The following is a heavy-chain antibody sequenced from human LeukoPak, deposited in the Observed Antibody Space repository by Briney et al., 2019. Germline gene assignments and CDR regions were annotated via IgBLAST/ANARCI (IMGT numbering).Heavy chain of an antibody. J-gene: IGHJ6*03. CDR3: ARVVMSYYYYYMDV. Sequence: GGSLRLSCAASGFTVSSNYMSWVRQAPGKGLEWVSVIYSGGSTYYADSVKGRFTISRDNSKNTLYLQMNSLRAEDTAVYYCARVVMSYYYYYMDVWGKGTTVTVSS. D-gene: IGHD3-22*01. CDR2: IYSGGST. CDR1: GFTVSSNY. V-gene: IGHV3-53*01.